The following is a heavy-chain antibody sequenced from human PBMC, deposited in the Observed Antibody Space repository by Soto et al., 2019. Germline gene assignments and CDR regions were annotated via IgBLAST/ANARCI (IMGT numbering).Heavy chain of an antibody. CDR3: ARLGVAAAGTGDYYYYYGMDV. V-gene: IGHV1-69*13. Sequence: SVKVSCKASGGTFSSYAISWVRQAPGQGLEWMGGIIPIFGTANYAQKFQGRVTITADESTSTAYMELSSLRSEDTAVYYCARLGVAAAGTGDYYYYYGMDVWGQGTTVTVSS. CDR2: IIPIFGTA. J-gene: IGHJ6*02. CDR1: GGTFSSYA. D-gene: IGHD6-13*01.